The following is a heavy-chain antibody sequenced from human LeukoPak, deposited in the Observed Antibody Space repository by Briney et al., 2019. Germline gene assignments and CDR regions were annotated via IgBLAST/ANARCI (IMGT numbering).Heavy chain of an antibody. D-gene: IGHD3-22*01. CDR1: GGSFSGYY. J-gene: IGHJ4*02. V-gene: IGHV4-34*01. CDR2: INHSGST. CDR3: AREDPRLHYDSSGYSPRAYYFDY. Sequence: PSETLSLTCSVYGGSFSGYYWSWIRQPPGKGLEWIGEINHSGSTNYNPSLKSRVTISVDTSKNQFSLKLSSVTAADTAVYYCAREDPRLHYDSSGYSPRAYYFDYWGRGTLVTVSS.